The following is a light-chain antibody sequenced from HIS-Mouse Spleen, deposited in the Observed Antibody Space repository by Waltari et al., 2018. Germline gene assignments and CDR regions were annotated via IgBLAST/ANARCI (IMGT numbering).Light chain of an antibody. CDR1: NMGSKS. CDR2: DDS. J-gene: IGLJ2*01. Sequence: SYVLTQPPSVSVAPGKTARITRWGNNMGSKSVHWYQQKPGQAPALVVYDDSDRPSGIPERFSGSNSGNTATLTISRVEAGDEADYYCQVWDSSSDHVVFGGGTKLTVL. CDR3: QVWDSSSDHVV. V-gene: IGLV3-21*03.